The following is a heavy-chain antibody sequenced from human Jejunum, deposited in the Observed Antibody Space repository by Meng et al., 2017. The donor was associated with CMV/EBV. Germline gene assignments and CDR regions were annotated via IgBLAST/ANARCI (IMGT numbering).Heavy chain of an antibody. CDR1: FSFSTYW. Sequence: FSFSTYWMHWVRKAPGKGLVWLSRINSDGSNTAYADSVKGRFTISRDNAKNTLYLQMNSLRDEDTAVYYCARDNYCSGSTCPGLFDPWGQGTLVTVSS. D-gene: IGHD2-2*01. J-gene: IGHJ5*02. CDR3: ARDNYCSGSTCPGLFDP. CDR2: INSDGSNT. V-gene: IGHV3-74*01.